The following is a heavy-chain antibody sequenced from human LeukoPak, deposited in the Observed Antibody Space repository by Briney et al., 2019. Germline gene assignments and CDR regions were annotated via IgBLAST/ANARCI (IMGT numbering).Heavy chain of an antibody. CDR3: ARSNCSSTSCYALDAFDI. D-gene: IGHD2-2*01. Sequence: ASVKVSCKASGYTFTRYYIHWVRQAPGQGLEWMGIINPSGGSTTYAQKFQGRVTMTRDTSTSTVYMELSSLRSDDTAVYYCARSNCSSTSCYALDAFDIWGQGTMVTVSS. CDR2: INPSGGST. J-gene: IGHJ3*02. V-gene: IGHV1-46*01. CDR1: GYTFTRYY.